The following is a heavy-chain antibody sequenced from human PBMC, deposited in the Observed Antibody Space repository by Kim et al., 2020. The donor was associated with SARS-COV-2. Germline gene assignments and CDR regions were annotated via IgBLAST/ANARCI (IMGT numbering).Heavy chain of an antibody. CDR2: ISAYNGNT. CDR1: GYTFTSYG. V-gene: IGHV1-18*01. Sequence: ASVKVSCKASGYTFTSYGISWVRQAPGQGLEWMGWISAYNGNTNYAQKLQGRVTMTTDTSTSTAYMELRSLRSDDTAVYYCARVFIRGYSYGIDAFDIWGQGTMVTVSS. D-gene: IGHD5-18*01. J-gene: IGHJ3*02. CDR3: ARVFIRGYSYGIDAFDI.